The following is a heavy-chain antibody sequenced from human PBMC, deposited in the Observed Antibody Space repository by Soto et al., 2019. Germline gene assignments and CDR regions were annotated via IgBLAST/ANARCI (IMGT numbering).Heavy chain of an antibody. CDR2: IIPILDIA. CDR1: XT. Sequence: XTITWVRQAPGQGLEWMGRIIPILDIANYAQKFQGRVTITSVISTITAYMELSSLRSEVTSVYFCARARDGYNWTFFDYWGQGTLVTVSP. D-gene: IGHD5-12*01. CDR3: ARARDGYNWTFFDY. J-gene: IGHJ4*02. V-gene: IGHV1-69*02.